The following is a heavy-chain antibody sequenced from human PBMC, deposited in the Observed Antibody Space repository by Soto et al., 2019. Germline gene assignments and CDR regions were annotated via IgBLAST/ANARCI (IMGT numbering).Heavy chain of an antibody. J-gene: IGHJ3*02. V-gene: IGHV1-69*02. Sequence: QVQLVQSGAEVKKPGSSVKVSCKASGGTFSSYTISWVRQAPGQGLEWMGRIIPILGIANYAQKFQGRVTITAEKSTSTAYMELSSLRSEDTAVYYCESDSSSYCSGGSCYLFAFDIWGQGTMVTVSS. CDR1: GGTFSSYT. CDR3: ESDSSSYCSGGSCYLFAFDI. D-gene: IGHD2-15*01. CDR2: IIPILGIA.